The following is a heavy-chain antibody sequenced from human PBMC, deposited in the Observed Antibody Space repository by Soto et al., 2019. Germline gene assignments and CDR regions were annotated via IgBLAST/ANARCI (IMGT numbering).Heavy chain of an antibody. J-gene: IGHJ4*02. CDR1: GFTFSSYG. D-gene: IGHD5-18*01. V-gene: IGHV3-30*18. Sequence: QVQLVESGGGVVQPGRSLRLSCAASGFTFSSYGMHWVRQAPGKGLEWVAVISYDGSNKYYADSVKGRFTISRDNSKNTLYLQMNSLRAEDTAVYYCAKDWGTWIQLRYEIDYWGQGTLVTVSS. CDR2: ISYDGSNK. CDR3: AKDWGTWIQLRYEIDY.